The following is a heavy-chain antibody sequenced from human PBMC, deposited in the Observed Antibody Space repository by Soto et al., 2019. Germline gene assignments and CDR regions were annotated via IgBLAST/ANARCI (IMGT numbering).Heavy chain of an antibody. CDR3: AREWGLLPYYVMNV. D-gene: IGHD7-27*01. V-gene: IGHV4-61*03. Sequence: LSLTCIVSCDSFTSGSYYWTWLRQPPGKGLEWIGYISYTGRTKYNPSLQSRVTISVDTSKNDFSLNLSSVTAADTAVYFCAREWGLLPYYVMNVWGHGTAVTVS. J-gene: IGHJ6*02. CDR2: ISYTGRT. CDR1: CDSFTSGSYY.